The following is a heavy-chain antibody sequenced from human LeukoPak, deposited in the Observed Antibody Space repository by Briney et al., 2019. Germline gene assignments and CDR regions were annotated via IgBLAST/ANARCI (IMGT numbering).Heavy chain of an antibody. D-gene: IGHD6-6*01. J-gene: IGHJ4*02. CDR3: ARSYSSSSWFDY. CDR2: MNPNSGNT. Sequence: ASVTVSFKASGYTFTIYDINWVRQAPGQGLEWMGWMNPNSGNTGYAQKFQGRVTITRNTSISTAYMELSSLRSEDTAVYYCARSYSSSSWFDYWGQGTLVTVSS. CDR1: GYTFTIYD. V-gene: IGHV1-8*03.